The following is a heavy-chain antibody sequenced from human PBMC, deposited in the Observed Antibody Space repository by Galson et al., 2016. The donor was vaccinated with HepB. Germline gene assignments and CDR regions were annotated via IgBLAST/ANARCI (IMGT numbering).Heavy chain of an antibody. CDR2: ISYTGTIK. CDR3: ARYSDYRGEYYFFGMDV. CDR1: GFSFSLFP. J-gene: IGHJ6*02. Sequence: SLRLSCAASGFSFSLFPFHWIRQAPGKGLEWVAVISYTGTIKYYAPSVKGRFTLSRDDAKNTLYLQMNSLRAEDTAVYYCARYSDYRGEYYFFGMDVWGQGTTVTVSS. V-gene: IGHV3-30*04. D-gene: IGHD4-23*01.